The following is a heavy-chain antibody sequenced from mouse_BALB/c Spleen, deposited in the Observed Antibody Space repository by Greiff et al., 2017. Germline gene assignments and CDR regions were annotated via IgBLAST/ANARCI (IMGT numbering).Heavy chain of an antibody. V-gene: IGHV5-17*02. Sequence: EVKVEESGGGLVQPGGSRKLSCAASGFTFSSFGMHWVRQAPEKGLEWVAYISSGSSTIYYADTVKGRFTISRDNPKNTLFLQMTSLRSEDTAMYYCARRYYGSTYFDYWGQGTTLTVSS. J-gene: IGHJ2*01. CDR1: GFTFSSFG. CDR2: ISSGSSTI. D-gene: IGHD1-1*01. CDR3: ARRYYGSTYFDY.